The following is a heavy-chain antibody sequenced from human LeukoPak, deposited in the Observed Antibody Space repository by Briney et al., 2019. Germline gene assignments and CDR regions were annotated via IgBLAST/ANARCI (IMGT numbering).Heavy chain of an antibody. CDR1: GFSFDYYA. V-gene: IGHV3-20*01. J-gene: IGHJ4*02. CDR2: INGGGDTT. CDR3: ARGGYSGTYNDY. D-gene: IGHD1-26*01. Sequence: GGSLRLSCAASGFSFDYYAMSWVRQAPGKGLEWISGINGGGDTTGYVDSEKGRFTISRDNAKNSVYLQMNSLRAEDTAFYHCARGGYSGTYNDYWGQGALVTVSS.